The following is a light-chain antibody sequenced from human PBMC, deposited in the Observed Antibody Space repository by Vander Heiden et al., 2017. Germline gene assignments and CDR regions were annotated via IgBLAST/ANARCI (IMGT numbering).Light chain of an antibody. CDR2: LGS. Sequence: DVVLTQSPLSLPVTPGESASISCRSSRSLLHGSGLNYLDWYLQKPGQSPQLLIYLGSNRASGVPDRFSGSGSGTDFTLRISKVEAEDVGVYYCCQGLVNPFIFGQGTKLEI. J-gene: IGKJ2*01. CDR1: RSLLHGSGLNY. V-gene: IGKV2-28*01. CDR3: CQGLVNPFI.